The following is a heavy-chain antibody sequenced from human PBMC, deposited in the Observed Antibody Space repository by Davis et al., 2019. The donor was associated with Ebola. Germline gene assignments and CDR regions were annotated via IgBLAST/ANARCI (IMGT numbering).Heavy chain of an antibody. Sequence: SETLSLTFAVYGGSFSGYYWSWIRQPPGRGLEWIGEINHRGSTNYNPSLKSRVTISVDTSKNQFSLKVTSVTAADTAVYYCARGLGMGWFDPWGQGTLVTVSS. J-gene: IGHJ5*02. CDR1: GGSFSGYY. V-gene: IGHV4-34*01. D-gene: IGHD6-13*01. CDR3: ARGLGMGWFDP. CDR2: INHRGST.